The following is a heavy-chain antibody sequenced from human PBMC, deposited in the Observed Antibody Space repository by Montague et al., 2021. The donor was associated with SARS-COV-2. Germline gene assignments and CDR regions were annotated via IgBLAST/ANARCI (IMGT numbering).Heavy chain of an antibody. V-gene: IGHV4-39*02. CDR3: ARENSSFYGMDV. CDR2: IHYSGYT. CDR1: GGSLNSGPYD. J-gene: IGHJ6*02. Sequence: SETLSLTCAVSGGSLNSGPYDWVWIRQPPGKGLDWLASIHYSGYTYNHPCRGNRVTISVSLTKNQFSLKVSSVTAADTTVYYCARENSSFYGMDVWGQGTTVTVSS.